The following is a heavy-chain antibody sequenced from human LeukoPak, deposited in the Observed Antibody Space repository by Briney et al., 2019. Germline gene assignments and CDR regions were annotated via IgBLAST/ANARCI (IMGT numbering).Heavy chain of an antibody. J-gene: IGHJ4*02. V-gene: IGHV3-15*01. CDR1: GFTFSNAW. CDR2: IKSKTHGGTT. Sequence: GRSLSLSCAASGFTFSNAWMTWVRQAPGKGLEWVGRIKSKTHGGTTDYAAPVKGRFSISRDDSKNTLSLQMNSLKTEDTAVYYCSTGFDWGQGTLVTVYS. CDR3: STGFD.